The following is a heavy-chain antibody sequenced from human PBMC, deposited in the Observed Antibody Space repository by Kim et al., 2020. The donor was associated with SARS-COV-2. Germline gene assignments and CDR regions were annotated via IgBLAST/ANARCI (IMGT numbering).Heavy chain of an antibody. CDR1: GFSFSNVW. V-gene: IGHV3-15*01. D-gene: IGHD6-13*01. CDR3: TAPGIAEAENYYHFGIDV. Sequence: GGSLRLSCAGSGFSFSNVWMRWVRQAPGKGLEWVGRINSNSDGGTTGYAAPAKCRFTISRDDSKNMLYLQMNGLKTEDTAVYYCTAPGIAEAENYYHFGIDVWGQGTPVTVSS. CDR2: INSNSDGGTT. J-gene: IGHJ6*02.